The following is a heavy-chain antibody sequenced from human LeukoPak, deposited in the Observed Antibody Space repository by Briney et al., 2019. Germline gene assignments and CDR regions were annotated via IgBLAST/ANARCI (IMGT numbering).Heavy chain of an antibody. V-gene: IGHV4-4*07. CDR3: ARDGTRMISRGAFDI. D-gene: IGHD3-16*01. CDR1: GGSISNNY. Sequence: PSETLSLTCTVSGGSISNNYWTWIRQPAGKGLEWIGRIYTSGSTNYNPSLKSRVTMSVDTSKNQFSLKLSSVTAADTAVYYCARDGTRMISRGAFDIWGQGTMVSVSS. J-gene: IGHJ3*02. CDR2: IYTSGST.